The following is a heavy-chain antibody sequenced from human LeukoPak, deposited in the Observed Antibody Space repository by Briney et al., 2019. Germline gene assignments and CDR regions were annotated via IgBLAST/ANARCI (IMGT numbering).Heavy chain of an antibody. V-gene: IGHV4-34*01. J-gene: IGHJ6*03. Sequence: SETLSLTCAVYGGSFSGYYWSWIRQPPGKGLEWIGEINHSGSTNYNPSLKSRVTISVDTSKNQFSLKLSSVTAADTAVYYCARDASSGSSWYRGSYYYYYMDVWGKGTTVTISS. CDR1: GGSFSGYY. CDR2: INHSGST. D-gene: IGHD6-13*01. CDR3: ARDASSGSSWYRGSYYYYYMDV.